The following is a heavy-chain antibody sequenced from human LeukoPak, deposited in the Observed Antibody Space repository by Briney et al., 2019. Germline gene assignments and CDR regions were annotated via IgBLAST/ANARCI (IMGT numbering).Heavy chain of an antibody. Sequence: GGSLRLSCAASGFTVSTYRMNWVRQAPGKGLEWVSSITRSGYIYYADSLKGRFTISRDNANNSLYLQMNSLRAEDTALYYCARDLTRTDNWGQGTLVTVSS. CDR1: GFTVSTYR. V-gene: IGHV3-21*04. CDR2: ITRSGYI. D-gene: IGHD1/OR15-1a*01. J-gene: IGHJ4*02. CDR3: ARDLTRTDN.